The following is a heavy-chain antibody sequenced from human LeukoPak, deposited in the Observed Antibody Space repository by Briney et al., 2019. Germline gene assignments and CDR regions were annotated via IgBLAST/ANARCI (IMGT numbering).Heavy chain of an antibody. CDR1: GFTSGDYA. CDR3: TRDGSSSWYEGKSADY. V-gene: IGHV3-49*04. CDR2: IRSKAYGGTT. J-gene: IGHJ4*02. D-gene: IGHD6-13*01. Sequence: GGSLRLSCTASGFTSGDYAMSWVRQAPGKGLEWVGFIRSKAYGGTTEYAASVKGRFTISRDESKSIAYLQMNSLKTEDTAVYYCTRDGSSSWYEGKSADYWGQGTLVTVSS.